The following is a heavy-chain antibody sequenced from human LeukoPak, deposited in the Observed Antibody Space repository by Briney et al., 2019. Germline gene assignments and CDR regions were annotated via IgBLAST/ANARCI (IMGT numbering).Heavy chain of an antibody. CDR2: IYYSGST. CDR1: GGSISSYY. V-gene: IGHV4-59*01. CDR3: ARDKGYGLDY. D-gene: IGHD5-12*01. Sequence: SETLSLTCTASGGSISSYYWSWIRQPPGKGLEWIGCIYYSGSTNYNPSLKSRVTISVDTSKNQFSLKLSSVTAADTAVYYCARDKGYGLDYWGQGTLVTVSS. J-gene: IGHJ4*02.